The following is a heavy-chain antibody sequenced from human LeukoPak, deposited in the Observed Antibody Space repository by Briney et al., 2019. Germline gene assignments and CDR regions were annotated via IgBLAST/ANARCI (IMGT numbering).Heavy chain of an antibody. Sequence: GGSLRLSCAASGFTFSSYAMHWVRQAPGKGLEWVAVISKDGSNKDYADSVKGRFTISRDNSKNTVYLQMNSLRTEDTAVYYCARDGGWGAAVMFSINYCYYGMDVWGQGTTVTVSS. CDR2: ISKDGSNK. CDR1: GFTFSSYA. D-gene: IGHD2-2*01. V-gene: IGHV3-30-3*01. J-gene: IGHJ6*02. CDR3: ARDGGWGAAVMFSINYCYYGMDV.